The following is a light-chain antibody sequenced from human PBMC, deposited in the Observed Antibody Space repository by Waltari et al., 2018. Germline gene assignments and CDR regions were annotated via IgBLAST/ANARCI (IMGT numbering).Light chain of an antibody. V-gene: IGKV3-20*01. J-gene: IGKJ1*01. Sequence: TLSSRASQSISKYLAWYQQKPGQSPRLLIYHASSRAAGIPDRFSGSGSGTDFSLSISRLEPEDFAVYYCQHYESLPVTFGQGTKVEIK. CDR1: QSISKY. CDR2: HAS. CDR3: QHYESLPVT.